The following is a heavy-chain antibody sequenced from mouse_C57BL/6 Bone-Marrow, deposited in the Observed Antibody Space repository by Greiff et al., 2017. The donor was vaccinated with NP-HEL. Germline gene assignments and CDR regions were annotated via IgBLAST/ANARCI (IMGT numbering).Heavy chain of an antibody. D-gene: IGHD2-5*01. CDR2: IRLKSDNYAT. V-gene: IGHV6-3*01. Sequence: EVKLVESGGGLVQPGGSMKLSCVASGFTFSNYWMNWVRQSPENGLEWVSQIRLKSDNYATHYAVSVKGRFTISSNDSNSIVYLQMNNLRAEDTGIYYCTGRSNYSSWFAYWGKGALVTVSA. CDR3: TGRSNYSSWFAY. CDR1: GFTFSNYW. J-gene: IGHJ3*01.